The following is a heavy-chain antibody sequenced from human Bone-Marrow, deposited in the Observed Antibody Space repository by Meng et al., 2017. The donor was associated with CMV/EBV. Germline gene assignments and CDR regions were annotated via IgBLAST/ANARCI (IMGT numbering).Heavy chain of an antibody. Sequence: GESLKISCAASGFTFSSYAMSWVRQAPGKGLEWVSAISGSGGSTYYADSVKGRFTISRDNSKNTLYLQMNSLRAEDTAVYYCAKTRGGGYCSSTSCYPLYYFDYWGQGTLVTVSS. CDR2: ISGSGGST. J-gene: IGHJ4*02. CDR3: AKTRGGGYCSSTSCYPLYYFDY. CDR1: GFTFSSYA. V-gene: IGHV3-23*01. D-gene: IGHD2-2*01.